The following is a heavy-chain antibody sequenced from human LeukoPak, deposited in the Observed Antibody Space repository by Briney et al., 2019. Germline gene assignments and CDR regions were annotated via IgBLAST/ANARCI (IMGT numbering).Heavy chain of an antibody. CDR1: GYTFTSYG. Sequence: ASVKVSRKASGYTFTSYGISWVRQAPGQGLEWMGWISAYNGNTNYAQKLQGRVTMTTDTSTSTAYMELRSLRSDDTAVYYCARDPSVAVAGYFDYWGQGTLVTVSS. J-gene: IGHJ4*02. CDR3: ARDPSVAVAGYFDY. CDR2: ISAYNGNT. V-gene: IGHV1-18*01. D-gene: IGHD6-19*01.